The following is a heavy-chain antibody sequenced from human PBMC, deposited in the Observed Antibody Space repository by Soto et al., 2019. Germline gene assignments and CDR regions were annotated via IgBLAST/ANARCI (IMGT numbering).Heavy chain of an antibody. CDR1: GFTFSNYW. J-gene: IGHJ4*02. D-gene: IGHD2-15*01. Sequence: GGSLRLSCAASGFTFSNYWMSWVRQAPGEGLEWVANIKQDGSENSYVDSVKGRFTISRDNAKNSVYLQMNSLRAEDTAVYYCARGRYCSGYYGVPSFDHWGQGILVTVSS. V-gene: IGHV3-7*04. CDR2: IKQDGSEN. CDR3: ARGRYCSGYYGVPSFDH.